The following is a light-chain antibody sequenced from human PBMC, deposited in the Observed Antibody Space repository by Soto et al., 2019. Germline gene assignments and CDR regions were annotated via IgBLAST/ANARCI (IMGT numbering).Light chain of an antibody. CDR3: QQRNNWPLT. CDR2: GAS. J-gene: IGKJ4*01. CDR1: QSVGTR. V-gene: IGKV3-11*01. Sequence: EILLTQSPDTLSLSPGERATLSCRAAQSVGTRLAWYQHKTGQAPRLLISGASSRATGIPARFSGSGSGTDFTLTISSLEPEDFAVYYCQQRNNWPLTFGAGTKVDIK.